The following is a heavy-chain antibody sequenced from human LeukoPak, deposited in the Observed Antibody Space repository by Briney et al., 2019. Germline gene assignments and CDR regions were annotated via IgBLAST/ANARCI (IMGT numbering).Heavy chain of an antibody. J-gene: IGHJ6*02. V-gene: IGHV1-69*10. CDR2: IIPILGIA. CDR3: AIDNSGTYSRIYGMDV. CDR1: GGTFISYA. D-gene: IGHD6-13*01. Sequence: ASVKVSCKASGGTFISYAISWVRQAPGQGVEWMGGIIPILGIANYSQNFQGRVTITADKSTSTAYMQLTSLRSEDTAVYYCAIDNSGTYSRIYGMDVWGQGTTVTVSS.